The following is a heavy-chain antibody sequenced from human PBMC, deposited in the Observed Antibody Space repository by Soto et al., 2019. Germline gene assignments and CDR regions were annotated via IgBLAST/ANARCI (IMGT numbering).Heavy chain of an antibody. Sequence: SETLSLTCTVSGGSISSYYWSWIRQPAGKGLEWIGRIYTSGSTNYNPSLKSRVTMSVDTSKNQFSLKLSSVTAADTDVYYCAREHEVKNIVVVPAAISFYGMDVWGQGTTVTVSS. CDR3: AREHEVKNIVVVPAAISFYGMDV. D-gene: IGHD2-2*02. CDR1: GGSISSYY. CDR2: IYTSGST. V-gene: IGHV4-4*07. J-gene: IGHJ6*02.